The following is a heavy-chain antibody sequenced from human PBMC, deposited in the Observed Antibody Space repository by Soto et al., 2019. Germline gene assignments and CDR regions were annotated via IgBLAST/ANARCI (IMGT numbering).Heavy chain of an antibody. J-gene: IGHJ4*02. Sequence: EVHLSESGGGVVQPGGSLRLSCVVSGFTFSDYAMDWVRQAPGKGLEWVSEISATGGTTNYADSAKGRYTISRDNSNNALYLQLTNLRAEDTAMFYCAKASSAWYGSKNYYFDSWGQGALVTVSS. V-gene: IGHV3-23*01. D-gene: IGHD6-19*01. CDR1: GFTFSDYA. CDR3: AKASSAWYGSKNYYFDS. CDR2: ISATGGTT.